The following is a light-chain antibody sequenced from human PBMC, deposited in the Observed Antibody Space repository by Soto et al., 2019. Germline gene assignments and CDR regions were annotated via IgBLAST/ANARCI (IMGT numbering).Light chain of an antibody. CDR3: QQGNSFPRT. V-gene: IGKV1-12*01. J-gene: IGKJ1*01. CDR2: ATS. CDR1: QDISIW. Sequence: DIQMTQSPSSVSASVGDRVTITCRASQDISIWLSWYQQKPGKAPNLLMYATSRLQSGVPSRFSGSGSGTDFPLTITSLQPEDVAIYYCQQGNSFPRTFGQGTKVEIK.